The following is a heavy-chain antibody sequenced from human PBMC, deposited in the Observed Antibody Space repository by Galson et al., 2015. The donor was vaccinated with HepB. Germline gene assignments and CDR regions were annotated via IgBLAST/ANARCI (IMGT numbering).Heavy chain of an antibody. CDR1: GFTFSSYA. CDR2: ISYDGSNK. J-gene: IGHJ3*02. V-gene: IGHV3-30-3*01. Sequence: SLRLSCAASGFTFSSYAMHWVRQAPGKGLEWVAVISYDGSNKYYADSVKGRFTISIDNSKNTLYLQMNSLRAEDTAVYYCARSSTTGIRAFDIWGQGTMVTVSS. D-gene: IGHD1-1*01. CDR3: ARSSTTGIRAFDI.